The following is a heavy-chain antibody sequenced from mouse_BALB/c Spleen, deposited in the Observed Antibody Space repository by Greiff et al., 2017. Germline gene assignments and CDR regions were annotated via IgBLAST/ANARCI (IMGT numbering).Heavy chain of an antibody. CDR3: ARSPYGNYPYYFDY. CDR2: INPSTGYT. CDR1: GYTFTSYW. J-gene: IGHJ2*01. V-gene: IGHV1-7*01. Sequence: VQLQQSGAELAKPGASVKMSCKASGYTFTSYWMHWVKQRPGQGLEWIGYINPSTGYTEYNQKFKDKATLTADKSSSTAYMQLSSLTSEDSAVYYCARSPYGNYPYYFDYWGQGTTLSLL. D-gene: IGHD2-1*01.